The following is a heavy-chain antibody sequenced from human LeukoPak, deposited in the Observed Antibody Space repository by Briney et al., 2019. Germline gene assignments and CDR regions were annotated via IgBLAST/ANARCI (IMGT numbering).Heavy chain of an antibody. CDR1: GFTFSSYA. Sequence: GGSLRLSCAASGFTFSSYAMSWVRQAPGKGLEWVSAISGSGGSTYYADSVKGRFTISRDNSKNTLYLQMNSLRAEDTAVYYCAKTPYSSGPNPPYYYMDVWGKGTTVTVSS. J-gene: IGHJ6*03. CDR2: ISGSGGST. D-gene: IGHD6-19*01. CDR3: AKTPYSSGPNPPYYYMDV. V-gene: IGHV3-23*01.